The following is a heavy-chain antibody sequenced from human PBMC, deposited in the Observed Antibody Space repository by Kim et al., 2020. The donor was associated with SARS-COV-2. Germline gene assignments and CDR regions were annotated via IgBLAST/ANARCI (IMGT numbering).Heavy chain of an antibody. V-gene: IGHV4-59*13. J-gene: IGHJ4*02. Sequence: SETLSLSCSVSGGSISGYCWGWIRQPPGKGLEWIGYLCYSGDTNYSPSLKSRVTISIDTSKNQFSLKLSSVTASDTAVYYCARGEGYNLYWGQGTLVTVS. CDR3: ARGEGYNLY. CDR1: GGSISGYC. CDR2: LCYSGDT. D-gene: IGHD5-12*01.